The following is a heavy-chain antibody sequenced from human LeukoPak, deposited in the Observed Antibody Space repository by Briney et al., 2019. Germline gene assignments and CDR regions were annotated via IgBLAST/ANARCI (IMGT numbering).Heavy chain of an antibody. D-gene: IGHD3-22*01. Sequence: PGRSLRLSCAASGFTFSSYGMHWVRQAPGKGLEWVAVIWYDGSNKYYADSVKGRFTISRDNSKNTLYLQMNSLRAEDTAVYYCARDKRDSSGYFVYWGQGTLVTVSS. J-gene: IGHJ4*02. V-gene: IGHV3-33*01. CDR1: GFTFSSYG. CDR2: IWYDGSNK. CDR3: ARDKRDSSGYFVY.